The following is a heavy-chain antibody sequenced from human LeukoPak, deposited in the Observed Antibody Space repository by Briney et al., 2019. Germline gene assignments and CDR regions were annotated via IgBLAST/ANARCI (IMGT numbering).Heavy chain of an antibody. V-gene: IGHV3-21*01. Sequence: GGSLRLSCAASGFTFSSYSMNWVRQAPGKGLEWVSSISSSSSYIYYADSVKGRFTISRDNAKNSLYLQMNSLRAEDTAVYYCARDRWIWNYHDSSGYYSGFFWGQGTLVTVSS. D-gene: IGHD3-22*01. CDR2: ISSSSSYI. J-gene: IGHJ4*02. CDR3: ARDRWIWNYHDSSGYYSGFF. CDR1: GFTFSSYS.